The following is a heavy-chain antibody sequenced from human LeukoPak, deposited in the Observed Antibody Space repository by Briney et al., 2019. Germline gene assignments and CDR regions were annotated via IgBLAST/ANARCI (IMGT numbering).Heavy chain of an antibody. V-gene: IGHV3-74*01. CDR1: GFSFSSYW. D-gene: IGHD3-10*01. J-gene: IGHJ6*03. CDR3: ASGSGSYRTPYYYMDV. Sequence: GGSLRLSCAGFGFSFSSYWMHWVRQAPGKGLVWVSRINSDGSSTNYADSVKGRFTISRDNSKNTLYLQMNSLRAEDTAVYYCASGSGSYRTPYYYMDVWGTGTTVTVSS. CDR2: INSDGSST.